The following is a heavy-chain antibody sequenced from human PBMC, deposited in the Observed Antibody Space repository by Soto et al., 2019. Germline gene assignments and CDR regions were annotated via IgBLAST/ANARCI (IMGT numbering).Heavy chain of an antibody. CDR3: ARDKITGLFDY. Sequence: LSLTCAVSGGSISSGGYSWSWIRQPPGKGLEWIGYIYHSGSTYYNPSLKSRVTISVDTSKNHFSLKLTSLTAADTAVYYCARDKITGLFDYWGQGTLVTVSS. D-gene: IGHD2-8*02. CDR1: GGSISSGGYS. V-gene: IGHV4-30-2*01. J-gene: IGHJ4*02. CDR2: IYHSGST.